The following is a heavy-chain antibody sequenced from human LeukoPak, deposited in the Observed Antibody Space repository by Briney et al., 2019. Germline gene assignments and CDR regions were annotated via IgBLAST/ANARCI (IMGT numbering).Heavy chain of an antibody. CDR2: IYTSGST. D-gene: IGHD2-15*01. J-gene: IGHJ4*02. CDR1: GGSISSYY. Sequence: SETLSLTCTVSGGSISSYYWSWIRQPAGKGLEWIGRIYTSGSTNYNPSLKSRVTMSVDTSKNQFSLKLSSVTAADTAVYYCARVGRYCSGGSCYKSGYYFDYWGQGTLATVSS. V-gene: IGHV4-4*07. CDR3: ARVGRYCSGGSCYKSGYYFDY.